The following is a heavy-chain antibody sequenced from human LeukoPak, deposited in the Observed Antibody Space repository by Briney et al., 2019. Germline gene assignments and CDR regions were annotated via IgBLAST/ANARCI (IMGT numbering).Heavy chain of an antibody. V-gene: IGHV4-34*01. CDR1: GGSFSGYY. D-gene: IGHD5-18*01. CDR2: INHSGST. Sequence: KPSETLSLTCAVYGGSFSGYYWSWIRQPPGKGLEWIGEINHSGSTNYNPSLKSRVTISVDTSKNQFSLKLSSVTAADTAVYYCARRRRGYSYGYIDCWGRGTLVTVSS. CDR3: ARRRRGYSYGYIDC. J-gene: IGHJ4*02.